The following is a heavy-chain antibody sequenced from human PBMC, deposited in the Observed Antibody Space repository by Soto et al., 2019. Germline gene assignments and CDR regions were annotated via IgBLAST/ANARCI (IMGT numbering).Heavy chain of an antibody. J-gene: IGHJ3*02. CDR2: ISGSGGST. CDR3: AKDARCFGGSCYSWRAFDI. CDR1: GFTFTNYA. V-gene: IGHV3-23*01. D-gene: IGHD2-15*01. Sequence: GGSLRLSCSASGFTFTNYAMSWVRQAPGIGLQWVSSISGSGGSTYYADSVRGRFTISRDNSKNTLHLQMNSLRADDTAVYFCAKDARCFGGSCYSWRAFDIWGQGTMVTVSS.